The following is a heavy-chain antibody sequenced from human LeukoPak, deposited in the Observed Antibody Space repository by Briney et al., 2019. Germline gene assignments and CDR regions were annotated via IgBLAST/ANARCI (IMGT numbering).Heavy chain of an antibody. D-gene: IGHD3-3*01. CDR3: ARDPKVYPNYDFWSGDDYYYGMDV. V-gene: IGHV3-30*03. J-gene: IGHJ6*02. Sequence: GGSLRLSCAASGFIFSSYGMHWVRQAPGKGLEWVAVISRDGSNKYYADSVKGRFTISRDNSKNTLYLQMNSLRAEDTAAYYCARDPKVYPNYDFWSGDDYYYGMDVWGQGTTVTVSS. CDR2: ISRDGSNK. CDR1: GFIFSSYG.